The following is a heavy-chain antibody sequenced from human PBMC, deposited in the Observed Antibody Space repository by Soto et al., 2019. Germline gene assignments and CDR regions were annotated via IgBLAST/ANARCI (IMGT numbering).Heavy chain of an antibody. CDR3: AREAGSNYYYFYALDV. Sequence: SETLSPTFSNCGRSFSVYYWSWMRQPPGKGLEWIGEINHSGSTNYNPSLKSRVTISVDTSKNQFSLKLSSVTAADTAVYCCAREAGSNYYYFYALDVWGQGTTVS. J-gene: IGHJ6*02. CDR1: GRSFSVYY. CDR2: INHSGST. V-gene: IGHV4-34*01. D-gene: IGHD4-4*01.